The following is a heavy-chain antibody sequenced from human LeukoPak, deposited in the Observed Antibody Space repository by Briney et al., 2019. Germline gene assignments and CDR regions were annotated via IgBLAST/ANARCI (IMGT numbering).Heavy chain of an antibody. J-gene: IGHJ4*02. V-gene: IGHV3-21*01. Sequence: GGSLRLSCAASGLTVSSYNMHWVRQAPGKGLEWVSSIVGSGISIYYADSVKGRFTISRDNAKNSLSLQMSSLRAEDTAVYYCASQMGLEYWGQGALVTVSS. D-gene: IGHD2-8*01. CDR1: GLTVSSYN. CDR2: IVGSGISI. CDR3: ASQMGLEY.